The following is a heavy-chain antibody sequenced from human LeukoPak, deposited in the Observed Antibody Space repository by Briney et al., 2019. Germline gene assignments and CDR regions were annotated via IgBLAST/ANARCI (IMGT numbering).Heavy chain of an antibody. CDR2: MSAYTGDT. D-gene: IGHD2-21*02. CDR1: GYTFTTYG. CDR3: ARGGGYCGGDCFPY. Sequence: GASVKVSCNPSGYTFTTYGISWVRQAPGQGREGMGWMSAYTGDTKYAQRFQGRVTMTRDTSTSTAYMELRKLRSDDTAVYYCARGGGYCGGDCFPYWGQGTLVTVSS. V-gene: IGHV1-18*01. J-gene: IGHJ4*02.